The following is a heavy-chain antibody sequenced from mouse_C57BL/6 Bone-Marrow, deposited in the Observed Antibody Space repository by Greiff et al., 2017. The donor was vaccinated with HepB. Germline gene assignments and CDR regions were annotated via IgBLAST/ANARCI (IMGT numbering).Heavy chain of an antibody. V-gene: IGHV5-6*01. CDR1: GFTFSSYG. J-gene: IGHJ4*01. CDR3: ARHYSNYVRVDY. CDR2: ISSGGSYT. D-gene: IGHD2-5*01. Sequence: EVQLVESGGDLVKPGGSLKLSCAASGFTFSSYGMSWVRQTPDKRLEWVATISSGGSYTYYTDSVKGRFTISRDNAKNTLYLQMSSLKSEDTAMYYCARHYSNYVRVDYWGQGTSVTVSS.